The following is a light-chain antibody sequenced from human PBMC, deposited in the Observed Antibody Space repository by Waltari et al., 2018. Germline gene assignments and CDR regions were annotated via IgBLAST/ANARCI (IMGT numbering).Light chain of an antibody. J-gene: IGKJ4*01. CDR2: DAS. Sequence: EIVLTQSPATLSLSPGERATLSCRASQSISTYLGWYQQKPGQAPRLLIYDASKRATDTPARFSGSGARTDFTLAISSLEPEDFAVYYCQHRANWPLTFGGGTKVEIK. V-gene: IGKV3-11*01. CDR3: QHRANWPLT. CDR1: QSISTY.